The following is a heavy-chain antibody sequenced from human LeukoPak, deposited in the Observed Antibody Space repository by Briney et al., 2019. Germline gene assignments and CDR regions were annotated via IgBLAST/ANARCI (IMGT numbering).Heavy chain of an antibody. CDR2: IRYDGSNK. Sequence: GGSLRLSCAASGFTFSSYGMHWVRQAPGKGLEWVAFIRYDGSNKYYAGSVKGRFTISRDNSKNTLYLQMNSLRAEDTAVYYCATLNKYPYYYYYMDVWGKGTTVTVSS. D-gene: IGHD1/OR15-1a*01. V-gene: IGHV3-30*02. CDR1: GFTFSSYG. CDR3: ATLNKYPYYYYYMDV. J-gene: IGHJ6*03.